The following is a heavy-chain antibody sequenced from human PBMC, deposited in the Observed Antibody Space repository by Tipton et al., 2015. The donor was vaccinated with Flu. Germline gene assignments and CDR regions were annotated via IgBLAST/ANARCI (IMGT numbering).Heavy chain of an antibody. V-gene: IGHV5-10-1*01. D-gene: IGHD3-3*01. CDR2: IDPGAAYT. CDR3: ARLGRGFLANHLDQ. CDR1: GYSFSNYW. J-gene: IGHJ4*02. Sequence: QLVQSGAEVKKPGESLRISCKGFGYSFSNYWISWVRQMPEKGLEWMGTIDPGAAYTSYSPSFQGHVTFSIDNSINTAYLQWSHLKASDTAIYSCARLGRGFLANHLDQWCQGTLVTVSS.